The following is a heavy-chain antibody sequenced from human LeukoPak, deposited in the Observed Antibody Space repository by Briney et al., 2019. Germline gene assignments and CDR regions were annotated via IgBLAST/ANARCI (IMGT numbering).Heavy chain of an antibody. CDR3: ARQLPLIAPLGEVWFDP. D-gene: IGHD3-10*01. CDR1: AYSFTSYW. Sequence: GESLKISCKGSAYSFTSYWIGWVRQMPRKGLEWMGIIYPGDSDTRYSPSFQGQVTISADRSISTAYLQWSSLKASDTAMYYCARQLPLIAPLGEVWFDPWGQGTLVTVSS. CDR2: IYPGDSDT. V-gene: IGHV5-51*01. J-gene: IGHJ5*02.